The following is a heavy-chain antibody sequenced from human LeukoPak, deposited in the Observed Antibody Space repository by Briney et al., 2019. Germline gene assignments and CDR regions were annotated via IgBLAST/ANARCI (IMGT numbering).Heavy chain of an antibody. D-gene: IGHD3-3*01. CDR1: GYTFTGYY. J-gene: IGHJ4*02. V-gene: IGHV1-2*02. CDR2: INPNSGGT. Sequence: ASVKVSCKASGYTFTGYYMHWVRQAPGQGLEWMGWINPNSGGTNYAQKFQGRVTMTRDTSISTAYMELSRLRSDDTAVYYCARVPRFLEWLFHFDYWGQGTLVTVSS. CDR3: ARVPRFLEWLFHFDY.